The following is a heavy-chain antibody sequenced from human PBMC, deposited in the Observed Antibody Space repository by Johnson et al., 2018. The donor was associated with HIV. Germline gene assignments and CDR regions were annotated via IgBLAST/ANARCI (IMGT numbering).Heavy chain of an antibody. CDR3: ARDSWIQLWFGDAFDI. V-gene: IGHV3-30*04. CDR2: ISFDGSNK. Sequence: QVQLVESGGGVVRPGGSLRLSCAASGFTFSSYAMHWVRQAPGKGLGWVAVISFDGSNKYYADSVKGRFTSSRDNSKNTLYLQMNSLRAEDTAVYYCARDSWIQLWFGDAFDIWGQGTMVTVSS. CDR1: GFTFSSYA. D-gene: IGHD5-18*01. J-gene: IGHJ3*02.